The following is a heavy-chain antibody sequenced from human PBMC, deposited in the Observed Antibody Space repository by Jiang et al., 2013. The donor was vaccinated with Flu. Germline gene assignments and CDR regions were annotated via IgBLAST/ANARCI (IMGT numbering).Heavy chain of an antibody. CDR3: AGHSGWSQYYFYYGLDV. D-gene: IGHD6-19*01. V-gene: IGHV3-30-3*01. Sequence: VQLLESGGGVVQPGRSLRLSCAASGFTFTSYGMHWVRQAPGKGLEWLAIISYDGGNKYYADSVKGRFTISRDNSKNMLYLQMNSLRADDTAMYYCAGHSGWSQYYFYYGLDVWGQGTAVTVSS. J-gene: IGHJ6*02. CDR1: GFTFTSYG. CDR2: ISYDGGNK.